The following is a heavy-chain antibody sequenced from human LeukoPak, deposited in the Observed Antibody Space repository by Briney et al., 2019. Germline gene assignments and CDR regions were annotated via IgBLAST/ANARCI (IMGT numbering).Heavy chain of an antibody. CDR1: GGSISSSSYY. CDR3: ANDLGWIQLNLG. CDR2: IYYSGNT. V-gene: IGHV4-39*01. D-gene: IGHD5-18*01. Sequence: PSETLSLTCTVSGGSISSSSYYWGWIRQPPGKGLEWIGSIYYSGNTYYNPSLKSRVTISVDTSKNQFSLKLSSVTAADTAVYYCANDLGWIQLNLGRGQGTLVTVSS. J-gene: IGHJ4*02.